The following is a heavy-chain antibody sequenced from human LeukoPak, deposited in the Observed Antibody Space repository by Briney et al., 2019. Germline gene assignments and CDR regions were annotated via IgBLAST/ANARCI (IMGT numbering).Heavy chain of an antibody. D-gene: IGHD5-12*01. J-gene: IGHJ4*02. V-gene: IGHV3-23*01. Sequence: GSLRLSCAASGFTFSSYAMSWVRQAPGKGLQWVSAISSNGGTTDYADSVKGRFTISRDNSKNTLYLQMNSLRAEGTAVYYCAKDRGYSGYGLHWGQGTLVTVSS. CDR2: ISSNGGTT. CDR1: GFTFSSYA. CDR3: AKDRGYSGYGLH.